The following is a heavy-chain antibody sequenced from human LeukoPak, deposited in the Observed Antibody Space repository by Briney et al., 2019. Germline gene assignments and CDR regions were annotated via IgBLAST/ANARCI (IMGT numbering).Heavy chain of an antibody. D-gene: IGHD6-6*01. J-gene: IGHJ4*02. CDR3: ARDVRPDY. V-gene: IGHV3-7*04. CDR1: GFTFSSYW. Sequence: GGSLRLSCAASGFTFSSYWMSWVRQAPGEGLEWVANIKQDGTEKYYMDSVKGRFSISRDNAKNSLYLQMNALRAEDTAVYYCARDVRPDYWGQGTLVTVST. CDR2: IKQDGTEK.